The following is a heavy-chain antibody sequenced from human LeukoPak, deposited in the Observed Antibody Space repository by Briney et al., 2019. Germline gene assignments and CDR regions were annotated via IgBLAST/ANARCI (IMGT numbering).Heavy chain of an antibody. CDR2: IIPVFGTA. J-gene: IGHJ2*01. V-gene: IGHV1-69*05. Sequence: SVKVSCKASGGTFSSYAISWVRQAPGQGLEWMGGIIPVFGTANYAQKFQGRVTITTDESTSTAYMELSSLRSEDTAVYYCARMDSSYDWYFDLWGRGTLVTVSS. D-gene: IGHD6-6*01. CDR1: GGTFSSYA. CDR3: ARMDSSYDWYFDL.